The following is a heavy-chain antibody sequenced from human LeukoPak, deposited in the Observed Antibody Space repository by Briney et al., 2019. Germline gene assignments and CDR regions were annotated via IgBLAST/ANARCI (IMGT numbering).Heavy chain of an antibody. CDR3: AKKAYYDSSGYDWFDP. D-gene: IGHD3-22*01. V-gene: IGHV3-23*01. CDR2: ISGSGGST. J-gene: IGHJ5*02. Sequence: GGSLRLSCAASGFTFSSYAMSWVRQAPGKGLEWVSAISGSGGSTYHADSVKGRFTISRDNSKNTLYLQMNSLRAEDAAVYYCAKKAYYDSSGYDWFDPWGQGTLVTVSS. CDR1: GFTFSSYA.